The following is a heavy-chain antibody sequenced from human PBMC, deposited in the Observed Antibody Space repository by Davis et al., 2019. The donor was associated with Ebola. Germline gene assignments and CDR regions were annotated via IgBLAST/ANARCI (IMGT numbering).Heavy chain of an antibody. CDR2: ISYDGSNK. V-gene: IGHV3-30*04. CDR1: GFTFSSYA. CDR3: ARRGYSALD. Sequence: GESLKISCAASGFTFSSYAMHWVRQAPGKGLEWVAVISYDGSNKYYADSVKGRFTISRDNAKNSLYLQMNSLRAEDTAVYYCARRGYSALDWGQGTLVTVSS. J-gene: IGHJ4*02. D-gene: IGHD5-12*01.